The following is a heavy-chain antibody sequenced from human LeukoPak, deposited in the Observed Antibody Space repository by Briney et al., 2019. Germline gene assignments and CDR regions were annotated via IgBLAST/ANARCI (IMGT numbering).Heavy chain of an antibody. D-gene: IGHD3-3*01. CDR1: GFTFTTYW. Sequence: GGSLSLSRAPSGFTFTTYWMICVPHAPGRGLEFVANIKQGGSEQYSVAPVKGRVTISRDKAKNSLYLQMSSLRAEDTAVYYCARTAAFWSGYYGLNVDYWGQGTLVTFSS. CDR2: IKQGGSEQ. J-gene: IGHJ4*02. CDR3: ARTAAFWSGYYGLNVDY. V-gene: IGHV3-7*01.